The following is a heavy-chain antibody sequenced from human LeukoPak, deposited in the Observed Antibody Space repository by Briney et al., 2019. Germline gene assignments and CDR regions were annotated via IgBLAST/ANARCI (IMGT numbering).Heavy chain of an antibody. J-gene: IGHJ6*03. CDR1: GGTFSSYA. D-gene: IGHD5-18*01. CDR2: IIPIFGTA. V-gene: IGHV1-69*05. Sequence: ASVKVSCKASGGTFSSYAISWVRQAPGQGLEWMGRIIPIFGTANYAQKFQGRVTITTDESTSTAYMELSSLRSEGTAVYHCARSRGYSYLYYYYYMDVWGKGTTVTVSS. CDR3: ARSRGYSYLYYYYYMDV.